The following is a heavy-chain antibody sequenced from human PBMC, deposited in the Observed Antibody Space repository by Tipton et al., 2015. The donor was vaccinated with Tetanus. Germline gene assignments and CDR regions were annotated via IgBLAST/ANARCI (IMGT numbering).Heavy chain of an antibody. CDR2: ISWNSGSI. J-gene: IGHJ6*02. V-gene: IGHV3-9*01. CDR1: GFTFDDYA. D-gene: IGHD1-26*01. CDR3: AKALRGELNSDYYYYGIDV. Sequence: SLRLSCAAFGFTFDDYAMHWVRQAPGKGLEWVSGISWNSGSIGYADSVKGRFTISRDNAKNSLYLQMNSLRAEDTALYYCAKALRGELNSDYYYYGIDVWGQGTTVTVSS.